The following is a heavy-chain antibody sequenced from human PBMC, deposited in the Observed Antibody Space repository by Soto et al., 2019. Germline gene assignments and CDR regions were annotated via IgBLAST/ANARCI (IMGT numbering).Heavy chain of an antibody. D-gene: IGHD6-13*01. Sequence: GGSLRLSCAASGFTFGSYAMSWVRQAPGKGLEWVSAISGSGGSTYYADSVKGRFTISRDNSKNTLYLQMNSLRAEDTAVYYCAKAGGAAGTVDYFDYWGQGTLVTVSS. V-gene: IGHV3-23*01. J-gene: IGHJ4*02. CDR1: GFTFGSYA. CDR2: ISGSGGST. CDR3: AKAGGAAGTVDYFDY.